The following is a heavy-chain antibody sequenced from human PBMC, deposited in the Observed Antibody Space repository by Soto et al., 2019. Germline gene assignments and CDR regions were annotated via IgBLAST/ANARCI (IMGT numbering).Heavy chain of an antibody. CDR2: IKQDGSEK. D-gene: IGHD2-2*01. Sequence: EVQLVESGGGLVQPGGSLRLSCAASGFTFSSYWMSWVRQAPGKGLEWVANIKQDGSEKYYVDSVKGRFTISRDNAKNSRYLQMNSLRAEDTAVYYCARLRCSSTSCYDYYYYYGMDVWGQGTTVTVSS. V-gene: IGHV3-7*01. CDR1: GFTFSSYW. J-gene: IGHJ6*02. CDR3: ARLRCSSTSCYDYYYYYGMDV.